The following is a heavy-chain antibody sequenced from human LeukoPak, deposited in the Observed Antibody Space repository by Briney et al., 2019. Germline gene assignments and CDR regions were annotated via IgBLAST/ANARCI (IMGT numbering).Heavy chain of an antibody. CDR3: ASGGYSGYEI. CDR2: INHSGST. J-gene: IGHJ3*02. CDR1: GGSFSGYY. V-gene: IGHV4-34*01. Sequence: PSETLSLTCAVYGGSFSGYYWSWIRQPPGKGLEWIGEINHSGSTNYNPSLKSRVTISVDTSKNQFSLKLSSVTAADTAVYYCASGGYSGYEIWGQGTMDTVSS. D-gene: IGHD5-12*01.